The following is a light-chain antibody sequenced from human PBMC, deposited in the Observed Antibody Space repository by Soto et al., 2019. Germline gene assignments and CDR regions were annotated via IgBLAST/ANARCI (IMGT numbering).Light chain of an antibody. J-gene: IGLJ2*01. CDR1: SSNIGAGYD. CDR2: GTT. CDR3: QSFDSSLSRLV. Sequence: QSVLTQPPSVSGAPGQRVTISCTGSSSNIGAGYDVHWYQQLPGTAPELLIFGTTNRPSGVPDRFSGSKSGTSVSLAITGLQAEDETDYCCQSFDSSLSRLVFGGGTKLTVL. V-gene: IGLV1-40*01.